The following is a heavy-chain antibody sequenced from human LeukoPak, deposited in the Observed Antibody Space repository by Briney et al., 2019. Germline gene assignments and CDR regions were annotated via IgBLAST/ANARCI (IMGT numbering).Heavy chain of an antibody. V-gene: IGHV4-38-2*02. CDR2: IFHSGST. J-gene: IGHJ4*02. Sequence: SETLSLTCPVSGYSISGGHYWGWIRQPPGKGLEWIGTIFHSGSTYCNPSLKSRVTISVDTSKNQFSLKLTSVTAADTAAYYCARAPFIQSDYGGSFDYWGQGTLVTVSS. CDR3: ARAPFIQSDYGGSFDY. CDR1: GYSISGGHY. D-gene: IGHD4-23*01.